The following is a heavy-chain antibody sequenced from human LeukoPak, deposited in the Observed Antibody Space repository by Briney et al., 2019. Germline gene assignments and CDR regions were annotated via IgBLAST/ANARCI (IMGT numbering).Heavy chain of an antibody. CDR3: ARDPPSFQH. V-gene: IGHV3-21*01. CDR1: GFTFSSYN. J-gene: IGHJ1*01. CDR2: ISSTSDYI. Sequence: GGSLRLSCAASGFTFSSYNINWVRQAPGKGLKWISSISSTSDYIYYTASVKGRFTISRDNAKNSVFLQMNSLRAEDSAVYYCARDPPSFQHWGQGTLVTVSS.